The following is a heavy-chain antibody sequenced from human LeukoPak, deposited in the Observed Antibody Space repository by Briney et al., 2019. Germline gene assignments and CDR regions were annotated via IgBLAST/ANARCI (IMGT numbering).Heavy chain of an antibody. J-gene: IGHJ4*02. D-gene: IGHD5-12*01. V-gene: IGHV3-30*04. CDR2: ISYDGRNK. CDR3: AKDRGYSHGFEY. CDR1: GFTFSTYT. Sequence: GGSLRLSCSASGFTFSTYTMHWVRQAPGKGLEWVAAISYDGRNKEYVDSVRGRFTISRDNSKNTVYLQMNSLRAEDTAVYYCAKDRGYSHGFEYWGQGTLVTVSS.